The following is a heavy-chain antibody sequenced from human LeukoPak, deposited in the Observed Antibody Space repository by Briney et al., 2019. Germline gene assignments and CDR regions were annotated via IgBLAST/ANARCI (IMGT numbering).Heavy chain of an antibody. V-gene: IGHV4-39*01. J-gene: IGHJ4*02. CDR2: VYYSGST. CDR1: GGSISSSSYY. CDR3: ARLYYDSSGYYQICYFDY. Sequence: SETLSLTCTVSGGSISSSSYYWGWIRQPPGKGLEWIGSVYYSGSTYYNPSLKSRVTISVDTSKNQFSLNLSSVTAADTAVYYCARLYYDSSGYYQICYFDYWGQGTLVTVSS. D-gene: IGHD3-22*01.